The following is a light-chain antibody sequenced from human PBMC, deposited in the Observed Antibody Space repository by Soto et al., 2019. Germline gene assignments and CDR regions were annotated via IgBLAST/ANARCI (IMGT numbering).Light chain of an antibody. J-gene: IGLJ1*01. CDR1: SSDVGGYYY. CDR3: CSYAGAFAYV. Sequence: QSALTQPPSVSGSPGQSVTISCTGTSSDVGGYYYVSWYQKHPGKAPKLMIYDVNERPSGVPDRFSGSKSGNTASLTISGLQADDEADYFCCSYAGAFAYVFGTGTKVIGL. CDR2: DVN. V-gene: IGLV2-11*01.